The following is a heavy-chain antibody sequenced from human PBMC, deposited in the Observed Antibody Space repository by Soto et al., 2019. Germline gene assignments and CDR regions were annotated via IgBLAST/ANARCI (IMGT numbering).Heavy chain of an antibody. J-gene: IGHJ4*02. V-gene: IGHV3-11*04. Sequence: GGSLRLSCAASGFTFSDYYMSWIRQAPGKGLEWVSYISSSGSTIYYADSVKGRFTISRDNAKNSLYLQMNSLRAEDTAVYYCARDLGVALATLTLDYWGQGTLVTVSS. CDR3: ARDLGVALATLTLDY. CDR2: ISSSGSTI. CDR1: GFTFSDYY. D-gene: IGHD2-15*01.